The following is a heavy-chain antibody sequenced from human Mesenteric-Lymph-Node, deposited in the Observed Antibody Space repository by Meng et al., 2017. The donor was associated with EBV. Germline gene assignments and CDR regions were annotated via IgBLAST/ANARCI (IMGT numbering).Heavy chain of an antibody. CDR2: IYHSGST. V-gene: IGHV4-4*02. CDR1: GGSISSSNW. CDR3: ARVDYYDSSSLFDP. J-gene: IGHJ5*02. D-gene: IGHD3-22*01. Sequence: QVQRQESGPGLVKPSGTLSLTCAVSGGSISSSNWWSWVRQPPGKGLEWIGEIYHSGSTNYNPSLKSRVTISLDKSKNQFSLKLSPVTAADTAVYYCARVDYYDSSSLFDPWGQGTLVTVSS.